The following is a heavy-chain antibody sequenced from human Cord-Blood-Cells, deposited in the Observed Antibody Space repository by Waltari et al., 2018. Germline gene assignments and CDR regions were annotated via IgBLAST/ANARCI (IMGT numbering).Heavy chain of an antibody. V-gene: IGHV1-2*02. D-gene: IGHD4-17*01. CDR1: GYTFTGYY. J-gene: IGHJ4*02. CDR3: ASVDKTTVTTDY. Sequence: QVQLVQSGAEVKKPGASVKVSCKASGYTFTGYYMHWVRQAPGQGLEWMGWINPHSCGTKYAQKFQGMVNITSDTSTSTAYMELSRLRSDDTAVYYCASVDKTTVTTDYWGQGTLVTVSS. CDR2: INPHSCGT.